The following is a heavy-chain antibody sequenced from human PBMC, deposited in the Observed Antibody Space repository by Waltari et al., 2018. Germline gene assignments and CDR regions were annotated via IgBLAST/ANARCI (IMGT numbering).Heavy chain of an antibody. CDR2: IYPGDADT. D-gene: IGHD3-3*01. Sequence: EVQLVQSGAEVKKPGESLKISCKGSGYSFTSYWIGWVRQMPGKGLEWMGIIYPGDADTRYSPSFQGQVTISADKSISTAYLQWSSLKASDTAMYYCARHLYDFWSGYSAPFDPWGQGTLVTVSS. CDR3: ARHLYDFWSGYSAPFDP. V-gene: IGHV5-51*01. J-gene: IGHJ5*02. CDR1: GYSFTSYW.